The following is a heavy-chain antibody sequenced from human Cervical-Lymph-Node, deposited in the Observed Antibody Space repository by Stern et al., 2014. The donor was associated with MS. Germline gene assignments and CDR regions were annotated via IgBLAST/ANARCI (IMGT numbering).Heavy chain of an antibody. J-gene: IGHJ4*02. Sequence: VQLEESGGGVVQPGRSLRLSCAASGFTFSDYAMHWVRQAPGKGLEWVALMSYDENKKYYADSVRGRFTISRDNSKNTLYLQMNSLRVEDTAVHLCARAPSWYSYGWGFDYWGQGTLVTVSS. D-gene: IGHD5-18*01. CDR1: GFTFSDYA. CDR2: MSYDENKK. V-gene: IGHV3-30*04. CDR3: ARAPSWYSYGWGFDY.